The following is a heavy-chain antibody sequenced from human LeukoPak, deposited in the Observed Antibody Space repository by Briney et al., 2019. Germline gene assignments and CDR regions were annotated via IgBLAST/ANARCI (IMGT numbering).Heavy chain of an antibody. Sequence: ASVKVSCKASGYTFTSYDINWVRQATGQGLEWMGWMNPNSGNTGYAQKFRGRVTLTKDTSTSTVYMELRSLRSDDTAIYHCARQVDTTMALPDYWGQGTLVTVSS. CDR1: GYTFTSYD. V-gene: IGHV1-8*01. CDR2: MNPNSGNT. J-gene: IGHJ4*02. D-gene: IGHD5-18*01. CDR3: ARQVDTTMALPDY.